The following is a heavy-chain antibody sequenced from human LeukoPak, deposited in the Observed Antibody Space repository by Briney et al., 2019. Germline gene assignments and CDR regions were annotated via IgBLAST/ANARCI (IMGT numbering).Heavy chain of an antibody. D-gene: IGHD3-9*01. J-gene: IGHJ3*02. CDR1: GGSISSGGYY. CDR2: MYYSGST. CDR3: ARAPPLGDILTGPDAFDI. Sequence: SLTLSLTCTVSGGSISSGGYYWSWIRQHPGKGLEWIGYMYYSGSTYHNPSLKSRVTISVDTSKNQFSLKLSSVTAADTAVYYCARAPPLGDILTGPDAFDIWGQGTMVTVSS. V-gene: IGHV4-31*03.